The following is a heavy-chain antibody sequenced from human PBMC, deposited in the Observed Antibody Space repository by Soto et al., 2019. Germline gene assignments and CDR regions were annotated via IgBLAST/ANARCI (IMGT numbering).Heavy chain of an antibody. CDR1: VFTFSSFA. Sequence: AGESLRLSSAASVFTFSSFATSWVRQARGKGLEWISAISSSGCSTYYADSVKGRFTISRDNSKNTLYLQMNSLRAEDTAVYYCAKDQGMVRGVIMQSGDAFDIWGQGTMVTVSS. CDR2: ISSSGCST. D-gene: IGHD3-10*01. V-gene: IGHV3-23*01. CDR3: AKDQGMVRGVIMQSGDAFDI. J-gene: IGHJ3*02.